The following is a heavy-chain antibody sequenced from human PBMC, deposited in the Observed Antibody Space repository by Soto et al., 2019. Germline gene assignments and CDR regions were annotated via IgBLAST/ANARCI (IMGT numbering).Heavy chain of an antibody. D-gene: IGHD3-3*01. CDR3: ARDGGGNTIFGVVIAVFYFDY. J-gene: IGHJ4*02. CDR2: ISSSSSTI. V-gene: IGHV3-48*02. CDR1: GFTFSSYS. Sequence: GGSLRLSCAASGFTFSSYSMNWVRQAPVKGLEWVSYISSSSSTIYYADSVKGRFTISRDNAKNSLYLQMNSLRNEDTAVYYCARDGGGNTIFGVVIAVFYFDYWGQGTLVTVSS.